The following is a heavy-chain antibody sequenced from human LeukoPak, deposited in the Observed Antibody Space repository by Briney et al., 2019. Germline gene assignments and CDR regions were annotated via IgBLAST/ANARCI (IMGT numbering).Heavy chain of an antibody. CDR1: GGSISSYY. CDR3: ARAVGSSWYDYYYGMDV. D-gene: IGHD6-13*01. CDR2: IYYSGST. Sequence: PSETLSLTCTVSGGSISSYYRSWIRQPPGKGLEWIGYIYYSGSTNYNPSLKSRVTISVDTSKNQFSLKLSSVTAADTAVYYCARAVGSSWYDYYYGMDVWGQGTTVTVSS. V-gene: IGHV4-59*01. J-gene: IGHJ6*02.